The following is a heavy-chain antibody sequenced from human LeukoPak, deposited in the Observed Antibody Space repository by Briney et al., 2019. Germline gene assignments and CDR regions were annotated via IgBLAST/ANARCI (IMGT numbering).Heavy chain of an antibody. D-gene: IGHD7-27*01. J-gene: IGHJ4*02. Sequence: GGSLRLSCAASGFTFSSYGMHWVRQAPGKGLEWVAFIRYDGSIKYYADSVKGRFTISRDNSKNTQYLQMNSLRAEDTAVYYCASPGNWGYDYFDYWGQGTLVTVSS. CDR1: GFTFSSYG. CDR2: IRYDGSIK. CDR3: ASPGNWGYDYFDY. V-gene: IGHV3-30*02.